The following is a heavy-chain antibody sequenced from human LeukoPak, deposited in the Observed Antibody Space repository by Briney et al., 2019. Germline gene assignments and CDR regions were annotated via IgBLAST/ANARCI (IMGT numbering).Heavy chain of an antibody. CDR1: GGTFTSYA. V-gene: IGHV1-69*13. CDR3: ARDGSGWYRYYFDY. Sequence: SVKVSCKASGGTFTSYAISWVRQAPGQGLEWMGGIIPIFGTANYAQKFQGRVTITADESTSTAYMELRSLRSDDTAVYYCARDGSGWYRYYFDYWGQGTLVTVSS. D-gene: IGHD6-19*01. J-gene: IGHJ4*02. CDR2: IIPIFGTA.